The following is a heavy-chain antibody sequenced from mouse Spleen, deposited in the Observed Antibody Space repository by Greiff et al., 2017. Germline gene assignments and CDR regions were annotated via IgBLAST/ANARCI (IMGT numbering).Heavy chain of an antibody. CDR3: ARAIYYDYEDYFDY. V-gene: IGHV5-6-5*01. J-gene: IGHJ2*01. CDR1: GFTFSSYA. CDR2: ISSGGST. D-gene: IGHD2-4*01. Sequence: EVKLVESGGGLVKPGGSLKLSCAASGFTFSSYAMSWVRQTPEKRLEWVASISSGGSTYYPDSVKGRFTISRDNARNILYLQMSSLRSEDTAMYYCARAIYYDYEDYFDYWGQGTTLTVSS.